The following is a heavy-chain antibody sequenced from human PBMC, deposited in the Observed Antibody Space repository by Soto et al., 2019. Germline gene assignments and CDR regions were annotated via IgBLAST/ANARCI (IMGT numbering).Heavy chain of an antibody. V-gene: IGHV1-3*01. CDR1: GYTFTSYA. CDR3: ARSRGSGTDRYLHV. J-gene: IGHJ4*02. Sequence: ASVKVSCKASGYTFTSYAMHWVRQAPGQRREGMGWINAGNGNTKYSQKCQARVTITRDTSASTAYMELSSLRSEDTAVYYCARSRGSGTDRYLHVWGQGTLVTVSS. D-gene: IGHD3-10*01. CDR2: INAGNGNT.